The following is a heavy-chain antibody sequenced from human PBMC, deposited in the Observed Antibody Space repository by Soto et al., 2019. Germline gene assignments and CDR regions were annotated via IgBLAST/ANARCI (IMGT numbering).Heavy chain of an antibody. CDR3: TTDSGMYYYDSSGYYYYDHPI. D-gene: IGHD3-22*01. CDR2: IKSKTDGGTT. V-gene: IGHV3-15*07. CDR1: GFTFSNAW. Sequence: GGSLRLSCAASGFTFSNAWMNWVRQAPGKGLEWVGRIKSKTDGGTTDYAAPVKGRFTISRDDSKNTLYLQMNSLKTEDTAVYYCTTDSGMYYYDSSGYYYYDHPILGQGTMVTVSS. J-gene: IGHJ3*02.